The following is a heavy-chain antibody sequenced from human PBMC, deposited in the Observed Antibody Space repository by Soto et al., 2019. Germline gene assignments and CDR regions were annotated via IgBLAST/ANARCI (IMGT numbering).Heavy chain of an antibody. J-gene: IGHJ1*01. D-gene: IGHD6-19*01. Sequence: GASVKVSCKASGYTFPSYGISWIRQAPGQGLVWMGWISAHNGHTKYTQNFQGRVTMTTDISTSTAHMELRGLRSDDTAVYYCARDGGGWHDHRGQRTLVTVSS. CDR3: ARDGGGWHDH. V-gene: IGHV1-18*01. CDR1: GYTFPSYG. CDR2: ISAHNGHT.